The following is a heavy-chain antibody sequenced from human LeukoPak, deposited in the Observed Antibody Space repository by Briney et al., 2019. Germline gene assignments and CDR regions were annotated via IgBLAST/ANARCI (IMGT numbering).Heavy chain of an antibody. CDR2: ISGSGGST. J-gene: IGHJ4*02. CDR1: GFTFSSYA. CDR3: ARGPMGSVFVFDY. Sequence: GGSLRLSCAASGFTFSSYAMSWVRQAPGKGLEWVSAISGSGGSTYYADSVKGRFTISRDNAKNSLYLQMNSLRAEDTAVYYCARGPMGSVFVFDYWGQGTLVTVSS. V-gene: IGHV3-23*01. D-gene: IGHD1-14*01.